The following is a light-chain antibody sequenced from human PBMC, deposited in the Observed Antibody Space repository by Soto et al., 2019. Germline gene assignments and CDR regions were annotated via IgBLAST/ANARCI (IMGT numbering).Light chain of an antibody. CDR1: SRDVGGYNY. Sequence: QSVLTQPASVSGSPGQSITISCNGTSRDVGGYNYVSWYQQHPGKAPKLMIYEVSNRPSGGSNRFSGSKSGNTASLTISGLQAEDEADYYCSSYTSSFVVFGGGTKLTVL. CDR2: EVS. V-gene: IGLV2-14*01. CDR3: SSYTSSFVV. J-gene: IGLJ2*01.